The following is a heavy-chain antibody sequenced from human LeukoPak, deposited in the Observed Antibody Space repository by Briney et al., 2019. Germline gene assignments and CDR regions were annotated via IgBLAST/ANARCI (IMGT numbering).Heavy chain of an antibody. Sequence: GGSLRLSCAASGFTFSSYAMSWVRQAPGKGLEWVSVISGSGGSTYYADSVKGRFTISRDNSKNTLHLQMNSLRAEDMALYYCAKSSDGSTSFDQWGQGTLVTVSS. V-gene: IGHV3-23*01. CDR3: AKSSDGSTSFDQ. J-gene: IGHJ4*02. D-gene: IGHD2-2*01. CDR2: ISGSGGST. CDR1: GFTFSSYA.